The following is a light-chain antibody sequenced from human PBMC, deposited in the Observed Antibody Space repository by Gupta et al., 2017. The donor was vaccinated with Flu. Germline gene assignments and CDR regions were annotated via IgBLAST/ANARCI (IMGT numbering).Light chain of an antibody. V-gene: IGLV2-8*01. CDR2: DVT. CDR3: TSYAGSDNFGG. Sequence: QPALTQPPSASGSPGQSVTISCTGTSSDVGAYNYVSWYQQHPGNAPKLLIYDVTKRPSGVPDRFSGSKSGNTASLTISGLQADDEADYYCTSYAGSDNFGGFGGGTKLTVL. CDR1: SSDVGAYNY. J-gene: IGLJ2*01.